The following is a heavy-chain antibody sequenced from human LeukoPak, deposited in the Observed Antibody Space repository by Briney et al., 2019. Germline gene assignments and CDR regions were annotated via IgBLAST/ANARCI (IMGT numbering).Heavy chain of an antibody. J-gene: IGHJ3*02. CDR2: INPNSGGT. V-gene: IGHV1-2*02. D-gene: IGHD3-22*01. CDR1: GYTFTGYY. Sequence: ASVKVSGKASGYTFTGYYMHWVRQAPGQGLEWMGWINPNSGGTNYAQKFQGRVTMTRDTSISTAYMELSRLRSDDTAVYYCARGKGRASTRDYYDSSGYSSDAFDIWGQGTMVTVSS. CDR3: ARGKGRASTRDYYDSSGYSSDAFDI.